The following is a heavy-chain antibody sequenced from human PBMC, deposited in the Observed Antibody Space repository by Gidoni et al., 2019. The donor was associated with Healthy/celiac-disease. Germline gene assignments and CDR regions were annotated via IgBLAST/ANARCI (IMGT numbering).Heavy chain of an antibody. CDR1: GFTFSSYS. Sequence: EVQLVESGGGLVKPGGSLRLSCAASGFTFSSYSMNWVRQVPGKGLEWVSSISSSSSYIYYADSVKGRFTISRDNAKNSLYLQMNSLRAEDTAVYYCARNYDFWSGYSTYYYYYGMDVWGKGTTVTVSS. D-gene: IGHD3-3*01. J-gene: IGHJ6*04. V-gene: IGHV3-21*01. CDR2: ISSSSSYI. CDR3: ARNYDFWSGYSTYYYYYGMDV.